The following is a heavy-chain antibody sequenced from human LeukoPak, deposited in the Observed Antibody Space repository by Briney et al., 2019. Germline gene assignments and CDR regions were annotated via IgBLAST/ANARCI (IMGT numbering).Heavy chain of an antibody. D-gene: IGHD3-9*01. J-gene: IGHJ4*02. CDR1: GFTFSSYN. V-gene: IGHV3-48*01. Sequence: GGSLRLSCAASGFTFSSYNMNWVRQAPGKGLEWVSYISSSGSTIYYADSVKGRFTISRDNAKNSLYLQLNSLRPEDTAVYYCAKAPPSTSGYFDWLYDYWGQGTLVTVSS. CDR2: ISSSGSTI. CDR3: AKAPPSTSGYFDWLYDY.